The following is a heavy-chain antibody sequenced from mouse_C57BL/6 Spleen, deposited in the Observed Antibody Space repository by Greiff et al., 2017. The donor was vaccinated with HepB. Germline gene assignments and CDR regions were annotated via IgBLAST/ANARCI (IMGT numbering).Heavy chain of an antibody. CDR1: GYTFTSYW. V-gene: IGHV1-9*01. CDR2: ILPGSGST. CDR3: ARCYSNYGRGFAY. J-gene: IGHJ3*01. D-gene: IGHD2-5*01. Sequence: VQLQQPGAELVKPGASVKLSCKASGYTFTSYWMHWVKQRPGHGLEWIGEILPGSGSTNYNEKFKGKATFTADTSSNTAYMQLSSLTTEDSAIYYCARCYSNYGRGFAYWGQGTLVTVSA.